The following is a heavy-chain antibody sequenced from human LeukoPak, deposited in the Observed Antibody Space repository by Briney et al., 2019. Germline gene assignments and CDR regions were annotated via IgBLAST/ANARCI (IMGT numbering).Heavy chain of an antibody. CDR2: ISWNSGSI. CDR1: GFTFDDYA. Sequence: GRSLRLSCAASGFTFDDYAMHWVRQAPGKGLEWVSGISWNSGSIGYADSVKGRFTISRDNAKNSLYLQMNSLRAEDTALYYCAKDTDSSGFYYFDYCGQGTLVTVSS. J-gene: IGHJ4*02. V-gene: IGHV3-9*01. D-gene: IGHD6-19*01. CDR3: AKDTDSSGFYYFDY.